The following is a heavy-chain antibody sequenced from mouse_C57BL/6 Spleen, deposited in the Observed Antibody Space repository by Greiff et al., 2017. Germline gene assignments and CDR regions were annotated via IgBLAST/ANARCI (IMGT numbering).Heavy chain of an antibody. CDR2: IYPGSGST. V-gene: IGHV1-55*01. Sequence: QVQLKQPGAELVKPGASVKMSCKASGYTFTSYWITWVKQRPGQGLEWIGDIYPGSGSTNYNEKFKSKATLTVDTSSSTAYMQLSSLTSEDSAVYYCARSLYYGSSYAMDYWGQGTSVTVSS. CDR3: ARSLYYGSSYAMDY. CDR1: GYTFTSYW. D-gene: IGHD1-1*01. J-gene: IGHJ4*01.